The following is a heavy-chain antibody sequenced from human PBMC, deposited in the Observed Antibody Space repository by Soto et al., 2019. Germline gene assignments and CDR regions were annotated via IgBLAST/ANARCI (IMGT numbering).Heavy chain of an antibody. V-gene: IGHV1-18*01. J-gene: IGHJ4*02. CDR1: GYTFRNYG. CDR3: ARVADGHDY. Sequence: QVQLVQSGAEVKKPGASVKVSCKASGYTFRNYGFSWVRQAPGQGLEWMGWISGANGQSNNAQKYRGRVTTTTDTSASTAYLELRSLTSDDTAVYYCARVADGHDYWGQGTLVTVSS. CDR2: ISGANGQS.